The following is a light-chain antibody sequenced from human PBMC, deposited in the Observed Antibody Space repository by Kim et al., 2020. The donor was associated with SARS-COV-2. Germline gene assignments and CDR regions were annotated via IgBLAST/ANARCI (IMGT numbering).Light chain of an antibody. CDR1: NDGGKD. J-gene: IGLJ2*01. V-gene: IGLV3-21*04. Sequence: AAGKRARMTGGGNNDGGKDEHWYRQKPGQAPAVVIQYDSDRPSRIPERVSGSNSGNTATVTISRVEAGDEADYYCQVWDSTSGHVVFGGGTQLTVL. CDR2: YDS. CDR3: QVWDSTSGHVV.